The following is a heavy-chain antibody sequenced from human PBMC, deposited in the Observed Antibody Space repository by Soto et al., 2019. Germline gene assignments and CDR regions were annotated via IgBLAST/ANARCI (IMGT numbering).Heavy chain of an antibody. J-gene: IGHJ5*02. CDR1: GVSISSYY. CDR3: ARDLTRENWFDP. CDR2: MYYSGST. Sequence: PSETLSLTCTVSGVSISSYYWSWIRQSPGKGLEWIASMYYSGSTKYNPSLKSRVTMSADTSKNQFSLGLSSVIVADTAVYYCARDLTRENWFDPWGQGTLVTVSS. V-gene: IGHV4-59*01. D-gene: IGHD2-2*01.